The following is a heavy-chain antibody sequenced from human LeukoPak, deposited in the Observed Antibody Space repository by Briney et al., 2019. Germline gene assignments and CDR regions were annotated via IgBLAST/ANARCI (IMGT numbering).Heavy chain of an antibody. CDR1: GGSIASSTNY. D-gene: IGHD2-2*01. CDR2: IYYSGST. V-gene: IGHV4-39*07. CDR3: ARDSGVVVPAAQGGFDP. J-gene: IGHJ5*02. Sequence: SETLSLTCTVSGGSIASSTNYWVWIRQPPGKGLEWIGSIYYSGSTYYNPSLKSRVTISVDTSKNQFSLKLSSVTAADTAVYYCARDSGVVVPAAQGGFDPWGQGTLVTVSS.